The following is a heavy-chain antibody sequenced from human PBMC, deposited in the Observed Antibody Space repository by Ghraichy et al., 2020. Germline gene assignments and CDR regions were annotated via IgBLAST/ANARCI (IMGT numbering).Heavy chain of an antibody. V-gene: IGHV3-7*03. CDR2: IKQDGSEK. D-gene: IGHD3-10*01. Sequence: GGSLRLSCAASGFTFSSYWMSWVRQAPGKGLEWVANIKQDGSEKYYVDSVKGRFTISRDNAKNSLYLQMNSLRAEDTAVYYCARALITMVRGVIITAFDIWGQGTMVTVS. J-gene: IGHJ3*02. CDR1: GFTFSSYW. CDR3: ARALITMVRGVIITAFDI.